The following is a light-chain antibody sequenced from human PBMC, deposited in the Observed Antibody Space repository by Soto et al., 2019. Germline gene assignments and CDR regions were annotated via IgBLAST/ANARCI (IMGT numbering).Light chain of an antibody. V-gene: IGKV2D-29*02. J-gene: IGKJ5*01. CDR1: QILLHITGETF. Sequence: VMTQTPLSLSVTPGQPASISCNSSQILLHITGETFLFWYLQKPGQSPQLLIYEVSTRVSGVPDRFSGSGSGTDFTLEISRVETDDVGIYYCMQSTQLPPTFGQGTRLEI. CDR3: MQSTQLPPT. CDR2: EVS.